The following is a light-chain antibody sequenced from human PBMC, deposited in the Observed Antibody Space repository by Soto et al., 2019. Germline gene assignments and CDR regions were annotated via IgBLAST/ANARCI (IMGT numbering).Light chain of an antibody. Sequence: EIVMTQSPASLSVSPGETATLSCRASQRVGINLAWYQQKPGQAPRLLIYGASTRATGIPARFSGSGSGTDFTLTIISLQSEDFAFFYCQQYDNWPRTFGQGTKVEIK. CDR2: GAS. J-gene: IGKJ1*01. CDR3: QQYDNWPRT. CDR1: QRVGIN. V-gene: IGKV3-15*01.